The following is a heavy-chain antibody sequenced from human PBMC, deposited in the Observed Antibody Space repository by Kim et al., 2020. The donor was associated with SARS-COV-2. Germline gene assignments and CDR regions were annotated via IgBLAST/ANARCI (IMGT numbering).Heavy chain of an antibody. D-gene: IGHD3-9*01. Sequence: GGSLRLSCAASGFTFSSYGMHWVRQAPGKGLEWVAVISYDGSNKYYADSVKGRFTISRDNSKNTLYLQMNSLRAEDTAVYYCAKPHLLTGYYSPSYWGQGTLVTVSS. J-gene: IGHJ4*02. CDR3: AKPHLLTGYYSPSY. CDR2: ISYDGSNK. CDR1: GFTFSSYG. V-gene: IGHV3-30*18.